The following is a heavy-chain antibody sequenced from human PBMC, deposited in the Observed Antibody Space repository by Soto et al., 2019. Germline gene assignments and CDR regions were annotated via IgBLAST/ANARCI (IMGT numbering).Heavy chain of an antibody. CDR1: GGSISSSY. D-gene: IGHD6-19*01. Sequence: SETLSLTCTVSGGSISSSYWSWIRQPPGKGLEWIAYIYYSGTTNYNPSPESRVTTSIDTSKNQFSLRLNSVTAADTAVYYCARSVVHQWLVHDAFDIWGQGTLVTVSS. V-gene: IGHV4-59*01. CDR3: ARSVVHQWLVHDAFDI. CDR2: IYYSGTT. J-gene: IGHJ3*02.